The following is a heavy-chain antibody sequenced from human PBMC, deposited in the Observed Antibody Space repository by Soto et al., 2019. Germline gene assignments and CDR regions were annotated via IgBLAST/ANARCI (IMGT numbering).Heavy chain of an antibody. CDR3: VKGYCSSTSCSFDH. V-gene: IGHV3-23*01. D-gene: IGHD2-2*01. J-gene: IGHJ4*02. CDR1: GFTFSNYA. Sequence: GGSLRLSCAASGFTFSNYAMSWVRQAPGKGLEWVSSISGSGGSTYYADSVKGRFTISRDNSKNTVDLQMNSLRAEDTALYYCVKGYCSSTSCSFDHWGQGTLVTVSS. CDR2: ISGSGGST.